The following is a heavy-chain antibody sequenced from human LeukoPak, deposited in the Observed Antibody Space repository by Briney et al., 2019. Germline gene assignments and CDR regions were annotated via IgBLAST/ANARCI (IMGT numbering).Heavy chain of an antibody. Sequence: GASVKVSCKASGYTFTDYYIHWVRQDPGQGLEWMGWINPNSGAANYAQKFQGRVTLTRDTSISTAYMELSRLRSDDTAIYYCAKGGKLVWENCFDPWGQGTLVTVSS. J-gene: IGHJ5*02. D-gene: IGHD6-6*01. V-gene: IGHV1-2*02. CDR2: INPNSGAA. CDR1: GYTFTDYY. CDR3: AKGGKLVWENCFDP.